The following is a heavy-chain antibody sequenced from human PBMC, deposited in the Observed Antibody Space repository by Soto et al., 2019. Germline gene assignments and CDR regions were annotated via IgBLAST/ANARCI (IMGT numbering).Heavy chain of an antibody. CDR3: AIGGWRHIDY. Sequence: QVQLQESGPGLATPSETLSLTCTVSGGSISTYYWSWIRQPPGKGLEWIGYIYYSGSTNYNPSLKSRVTLSVDTSKNQFSRKLSSVTAADTAVYYCAIGGWRHIDYWGQGTLGTVSS. D-gene: IGHD3-3*01. J-gene: IGHJ4*02. CDR1: GGSISTYY. CDR2: IYYSGST. V-gene: IGHV4-59*08.